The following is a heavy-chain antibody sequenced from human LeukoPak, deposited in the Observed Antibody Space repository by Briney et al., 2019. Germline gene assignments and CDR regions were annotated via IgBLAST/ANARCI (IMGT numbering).Heavy chain of an antibody. Sequence: GGSLRLSCGASGFTFSSLAMHWVRQAPGKGVEGISAISSEGGRTYYANSVKGRLRIYRDNAKKRVYVQMGRLRGEDMPVYYCARRDCNLGYFDYWGPGTLVTVSS. J-gene: IGHJ4*02. CDR1: GFTFSSLA. CDR3: ARRDCNLGYFDY. CDR2: ISSEGGRT. D-gene: IGHD2-21*02. V-gene: IGHV3-64*01.